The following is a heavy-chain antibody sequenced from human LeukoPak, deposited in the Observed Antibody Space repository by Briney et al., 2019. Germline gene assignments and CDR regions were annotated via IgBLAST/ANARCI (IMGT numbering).Heavy chain of an antibody. D-gene: IGHD4/OR15-4a*01. CDR3: ARDRGLTTSGGVGFDY. V-gene: IGHV4-59*01. Sequence: SETLSLTCAVYGGSFSGYYWSWIRQPPGKGLEWIGYISYSGNTNYNPSLKSRVAISVDTSKNQFSLRLSSVTAADTAVYYCARDRGLTTSGGVGFDYWGQGTLVTVSS. J-gene: IGHJ4*02. CDR2: ISYSGNT. CDR1: GGSFSGYY.